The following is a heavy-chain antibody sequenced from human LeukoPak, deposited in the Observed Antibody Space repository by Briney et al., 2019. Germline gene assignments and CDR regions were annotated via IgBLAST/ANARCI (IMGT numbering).Heavy chain of an antibody. CDR3: ARAHHGLQFDP. V-gene: IGHV3-48*04. CDR2: ISSSSSTI. D-gene: IGHD2-8*01. CDR1: GFTFSSYS. J-gene: IGHJ5*02. Sequence: GGPLRLSCAASGFTFSSYSMNWVRQAPGKGLEWVSYISSSSSTIYYADSMKGRFTISRDNAKNSLYLQMNSLRAEDTAVYYCARAHHGLQFDPWGQGTLVTVSS.